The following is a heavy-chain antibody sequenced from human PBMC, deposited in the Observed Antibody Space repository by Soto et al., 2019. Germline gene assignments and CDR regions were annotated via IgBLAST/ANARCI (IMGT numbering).Heavy chain of an antibody. CDR3: ARDLTSDY. V-gene: IGHV1-3*01. Sequence: QVQLVQSGAEVKKPGASVKVSCKASGYTFTSYAMHWVRQAPGQRLEWMGWINAGNGNTKNSQKFQGRVTITRDTSSSTAYMELSSLRSEDTAVYYCARDLTSDYWGQGTLVTVSS. J-gene: IGHJ4*02. CDR2: INAGNGNT. CDR1: GYTFTSYA. D-gene: IGHD3-9*01.